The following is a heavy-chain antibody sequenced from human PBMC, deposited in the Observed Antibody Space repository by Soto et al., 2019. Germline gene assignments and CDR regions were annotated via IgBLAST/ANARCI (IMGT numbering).Heavy chain of an antibody. CDR2: INAGNGNT. CDR1: GYTFTSYA. J-gene: IGHJ4*02. CDR3: ARGLNGYLHYFDY. V-gene: IGHV1-3*01. D-gene: IGHD5-18*01. Sequence: SVKVSCKASGYTFTSYAMHWVRQAPGQRLEWMGWINAGNGNTKYSQKFQGRVTITRDTSASTAYMELSSLRSEDTAVYYCARGLNGYLHYFDYWGQGTPVTVSS.